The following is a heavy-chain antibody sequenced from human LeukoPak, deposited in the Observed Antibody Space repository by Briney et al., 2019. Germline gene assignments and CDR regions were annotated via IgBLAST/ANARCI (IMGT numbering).Heavy chain of an antibody. Sequence: GGSLRLSCAASGFTFSSYAMSWVRQAPGKGLEWVAIIKQDGSEKYYVDSVKGRFTISRDNAKNSVYLQMNRLRDEDTAVYYCARGSGWLHDCWGQGTLVTVSS. V-gene: IGHV3-7*01. CDR3: ARGSGWLHDC. CDR2: IKQDGSEK. D-gene: IGHD6-19*01. J-gene: IGHJ4*02. CDR1: GFTFSSYA.